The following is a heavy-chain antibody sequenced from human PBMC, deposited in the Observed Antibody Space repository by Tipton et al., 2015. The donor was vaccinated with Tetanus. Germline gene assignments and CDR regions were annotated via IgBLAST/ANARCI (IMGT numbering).Heavy chain of an antibody. CDR1: GVSIKGGGFY. CDR2: IYSPGTT. Sequence: LRLSCSVSGVSIKGGGFYWTWIRQPPGKGLEWIGYIYSPGTTSYAPSLRGRATISFDSVKNHFSLSLSSVTAADTAMYYCARDGGNYCYYGMNVWGQGAAVTVSS. V-gene: IGHV4-31*02. J-gene: IGHJ6*02. CDR3: ARDGGNYCYYGMNV.